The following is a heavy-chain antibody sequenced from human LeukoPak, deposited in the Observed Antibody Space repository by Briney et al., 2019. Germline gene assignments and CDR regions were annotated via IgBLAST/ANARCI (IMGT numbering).Heavy chain of an antibody. Sequence: SETLSLTCTVSGGSISSSSYYWGWIRQPPGKGLEWIGSIYYSGSTYYNPSLKSRVTISIDTSKNQFSLKLSSVTAADTAVYYCARERTPGSGLDYWGQGTLVTVSS. V-gene: IGHV4-39*07. CDR2: IYYSGST. CDR1: GGSISSSSYY. D-gene: IGHD2-15*01. CDR3: ARERTPGSGLDY. J-gene: IGHJ4*02.